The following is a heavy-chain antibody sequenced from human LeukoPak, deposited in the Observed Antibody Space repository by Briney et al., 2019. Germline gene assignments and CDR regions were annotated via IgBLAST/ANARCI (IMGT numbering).Heavy chain of an antibody. J-gene: IGHJ4*02. CDR2: IYYSGDT. CDR3: ARGPCSSTSCYSAY. Sequence: SETLSLTCTVSGGSISSSSYYWGWIRQPPRKGLEWIGSIYYSGDTYYNPSLRSRVTISVDTSTNQFSLKLSSVTAADTAVYYCARGPCSSTSCYSAYWGQGTLVTVSS. D-gene: IGHD2-2*01. CDR1: GGSISSSSYY. V-gene: IGHV4-39*01.